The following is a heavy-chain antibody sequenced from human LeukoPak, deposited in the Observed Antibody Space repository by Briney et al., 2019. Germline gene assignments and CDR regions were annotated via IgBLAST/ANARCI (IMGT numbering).Heavy chain of an antibody. Sequence: ASVKVSCKASGYTFTGYYMHWVRQAPGQGLEWMGWINPNSGGTNYAQKFQGRVTMTRDTSISAAYMELSRLRSDDTAVYYCAREVNGSYSSDYWGQGTLVNVSS. CDR2: INPNSGGT. CDR1: GYTFTGYY. J-gene: IGHJ4*02. V-gene: IGHV1-2*02. CDR3: AREVNGSYSSDY. D-gene: IGHD1-26*01.